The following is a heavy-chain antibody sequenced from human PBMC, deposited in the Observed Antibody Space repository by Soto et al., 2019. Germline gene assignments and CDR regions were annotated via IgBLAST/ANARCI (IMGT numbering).Heavy chain of an antibody. CDR3: ARRRRMTAITVSYYFDE. J-gene: IGHJ4*02. CDR2: IYYSGST. D-gene: IGHD4-4*01. Sequence: TSATLSLTCTVSGDSISSFYWSWVRQPPGKGLEWIGYIYYSGSTSYNPSLESRVTISVDTSENQFSLKLSSVTAADTAVYYCARRRRMTAITVSYYFDEWGKGNLVTV. V-gene: IGHV4-59*01. CDR1: GDSISSFY.